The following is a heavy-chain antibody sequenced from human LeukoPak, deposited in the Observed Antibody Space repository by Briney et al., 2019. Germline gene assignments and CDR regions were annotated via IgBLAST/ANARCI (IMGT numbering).Heavy chain of an antibody. CDR3: ARRLTQYDCFDP. CDR2: TYYRSTWYN. V-gene: IGHV6-1*01. D-gene: IGHD2-2*01. J-gene: IGHJ5*02. Sequence: SQTLSLTCAISGYSVTSNSVTWNWIRQSPSRGLEWLGRTYYRSTWYNDYAVSVRGRITVNPDTSKNQFSLHLNSVTPEDTAVYYCARRLTQYDCFDPWGPGILVTVSS. CDR1: GYSVTSNSVT.